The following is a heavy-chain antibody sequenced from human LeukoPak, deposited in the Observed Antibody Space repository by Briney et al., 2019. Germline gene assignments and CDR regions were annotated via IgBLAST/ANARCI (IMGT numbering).Heavy chain of an antibody. Sequence: PGGSLRLSCAASGFTFSSYEMNWVRQAPGKGLEWVSYISSSGSTICYADSVKGRFTISRDNAKNSLYLQMNSLRAEDTAVYYCARDKNDAFDIWGQGTMVTVSS. CDR3: ARDKNDAFDI. CDR1: GFTFSSYE. CDR2: ISSSGSTI. V-gene: IGHV3-48*03. J-gene: IGHJ3*02.